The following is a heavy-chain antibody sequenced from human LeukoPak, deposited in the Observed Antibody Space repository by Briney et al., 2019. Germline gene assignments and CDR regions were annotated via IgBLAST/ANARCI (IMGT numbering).Heavy chain of an antibody. Sequence: QTGRSLRLSCAASGCSFDDYAMHWVPQAPWKGLEWVSGNSRNSASIGYADCVKGRFTISRDNAKYSRSLQINSLSCEEPALYYCAKTQNLYRSGSYDAFDIWGQGTMVTVSS. D-gene: IGHD3-10*01. V-gene: IGHV3-9*01. CDR3: AKTQNLYRSGSYDAFDI. CDR1: GCSFDDYA. CDR2: NSRNSASI. J-gene: IGHJ3*02.